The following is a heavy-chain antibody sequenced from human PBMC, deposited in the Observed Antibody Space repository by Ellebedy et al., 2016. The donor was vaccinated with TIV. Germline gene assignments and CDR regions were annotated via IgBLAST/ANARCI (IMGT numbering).Heavy chain of an antibody. Sequence: GESLKISCKTSGYRFISYWIGWVRQKPGKALEWVGIIYPGDSETIYSPSFHGQVTISADKSTDTAYLQWSSLKASDTAIYYCARVIASAGSDPWGQGTLVTVSS. V-gene: IGHV5-51*01. J-gene: IGHJ5*02. CDR2: IYPGDSET. CDR3: ARVIASAGSDP. D-gene: IGHD6-13*01. CDR1: GYRFISYW.